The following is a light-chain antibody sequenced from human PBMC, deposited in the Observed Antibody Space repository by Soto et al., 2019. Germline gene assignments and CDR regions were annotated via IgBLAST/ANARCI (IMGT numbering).Light chain of an antibody. V-gene: IGKV1-12*01. CDR1: QSISSW. CDR2: TGS. CDR3: QQTLSFPPT. J-gene: IGKJ1*01. Sequence: THNTRPRLTLSAPGVARVTSSWRASQSISSWLAWYQQKPGEAPKLLIFTGSLLHSGVPPRFSGCGSGTDFTLTMSSLQPEDFATHYCQQTLSFPPTYGQGTKVDI.